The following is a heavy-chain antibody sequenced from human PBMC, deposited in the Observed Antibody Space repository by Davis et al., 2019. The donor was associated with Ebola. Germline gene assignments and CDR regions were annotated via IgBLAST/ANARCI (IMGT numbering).Heavy chain of an antibody. J-gene: IGHJ4*02. Sequence: PGGSLRLSCAASGLTFSSYWMHWVRQAPGKGLVWVSRINTDETTTDYADSVKGRFTISRDNAKNTLYLQMNSLRAEDTAVYFCATGYCGSSSCSGPWNYWGQGTLVTVSS. D-gene: IGHD2-2*01. V-gene: IGHV3-74*01. CDR1: GLTFSSYW. CDR2: INTDETTT. CDR3: ATGYCGSSSCSGPWNY.